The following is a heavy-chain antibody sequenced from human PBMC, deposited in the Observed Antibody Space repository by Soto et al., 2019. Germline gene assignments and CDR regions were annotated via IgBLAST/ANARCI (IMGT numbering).Heavy chain of an antibody. CDR1: GFAFSSYA. V-gene: IGHV3-23*01. CDR3: AKGATGPFDY. Sequence: PGGSLRLSCAASGFAFSSYAMSWVRQAPGKGLEWVSAISGGGGSTYYADSVKGRFTISRDNLKNTLYLQMNSLRAEDTAVYYCAKGATGPFDYWGQEALVTVSS. CDR2: ISGGGGST. D-gene: IGHD1-1*01. J-gene: IGHJ4*02.